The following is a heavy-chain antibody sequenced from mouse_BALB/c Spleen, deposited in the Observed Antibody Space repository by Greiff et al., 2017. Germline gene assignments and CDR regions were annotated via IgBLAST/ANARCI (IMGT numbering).Heavy chain of an antibody. CDR2: INPSNGRT. V-gene: IGHV1S81*02. CDR1: GYTFTSYW. CDR3: ARAYYGNWGDY. D-gene: IGHD2-10*01. J-gene: IGHJ2*01. Sequence: QVHVKQPGAELVKPGASVKLSCKASGYTFTSYWMHWVKQRPGQGLEWIGEINPSNGRTNYNEKFKSKATLTVDKSSSTAYMQLSSLTSEDSAVYYCARAYYGNWGDYWGQGTTLTVSS.